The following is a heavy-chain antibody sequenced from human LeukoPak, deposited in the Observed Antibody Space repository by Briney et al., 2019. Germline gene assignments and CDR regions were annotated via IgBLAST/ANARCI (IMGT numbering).Heavy chain of an antibody. D-gene: IGHD3-22*01. CDR1: GYTFTSYG. CDR2: INPNSGGT. CDR3: ARDPGSGYYYDY. Sequence: ASVKVSCKASGYTFTSYGISWVRQAPGQGLEWMGRINPNSGGTNYAQKFQGRVTMTRDTSISTAYMELSRLRSDDTAVYYCARDPGSGYYYDYWGQGTLVTVSS. V-gene: IGHV1-2*06. J-gene: IGHJ4*02.